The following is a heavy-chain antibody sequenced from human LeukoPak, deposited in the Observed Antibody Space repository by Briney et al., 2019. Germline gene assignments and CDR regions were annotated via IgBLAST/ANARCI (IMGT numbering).Heavy chain of an antibody. J-gene: IGHJ4*02. CDR3: ARGQLYCGGDCYSSDY. D-gene: IGHD2-21*02. V-gene: IGHV1-69*01. CDR2: IIPIFGTA. Sequence: ASVKVSCKASGGTFSSYAISWVRQAPGQGLEWMGGIIPIFGTANYAQKFQGRVTITADESTSTAYTELSSLRSEDTAVYYCARGQLYCGGDCYSSDYWGQGTLVTVSS. CDR1: GGTFSSYA.